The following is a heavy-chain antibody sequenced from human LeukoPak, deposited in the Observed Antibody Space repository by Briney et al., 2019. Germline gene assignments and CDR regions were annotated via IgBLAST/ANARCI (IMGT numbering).Heavy chain of an antibody. Sequence: TGGSLRLSCAASGFTFSSYAMSWVRQAPGKGLEWVSAISGSGGSTYYADSVKGRFTISRDNSKNTLYLQMNSLRAEDTAVYYCAKDRTVTTIFSARPVYYFDYWGQGTLVTVSS. J-gene: IGHJ4*02. CDR3: AKDRTVTTIFSARPVYYFDY. CDR2: ISGSGGST. V-gene: IGHV3-23*01. CDR1: GFTFSSYA. D-gene: IGHD4-17*01.